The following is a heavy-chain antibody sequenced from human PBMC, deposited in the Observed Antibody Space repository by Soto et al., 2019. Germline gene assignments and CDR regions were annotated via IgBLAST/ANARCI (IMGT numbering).Heavy chain of an antibody. CDR3: EKDPAGNGDYEGLFDF. J-gene: IGHJ4*02. Sequence: VQLLESGGGLVQPGGSLRLSCEASGFTFITFSMSWVRQSPRKGLEWVSGITGSGAYTYYADSVKGRFTLSRDNSKNIVYLQMNSLGVDDTAIYYCEKDPAGNGDYEGLFDFWGQGTLVTVSS. V-gene: IGHV3-23*01. CDR1: GFTFITFS. D-gene: IGHD4-17*01. CDR2: ITGSGAYT.